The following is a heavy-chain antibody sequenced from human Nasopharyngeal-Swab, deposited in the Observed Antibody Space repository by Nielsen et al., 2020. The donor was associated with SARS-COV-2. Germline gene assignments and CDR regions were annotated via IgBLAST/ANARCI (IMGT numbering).Heavy chain of an antibody. J-gene: IGHJ4*02. Sequence: GESLKISCAASGFTFSNAWMSWVRQAPGKGLEWVGFIRSKAYGGTTEYAASVKGRFTISRDDSKSIAYLQMNSLKTEDTAVYYCTRDRDGGYRYWGQGTLVTVSS. D-gene: IGHD4-17*01. CDR2: IRSKAYGGTT. CDR3: TRDRDGGYRY. V-gene: IGHV3-49*04. CDR1: GFTFSNAW.